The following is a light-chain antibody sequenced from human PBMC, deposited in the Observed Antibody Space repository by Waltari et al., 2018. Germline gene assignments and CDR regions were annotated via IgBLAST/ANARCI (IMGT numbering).Light chain of an antibody. J-gene: IGKJ1*01. CDR2: DAS. Sequence: VLTQSPATLSLSPGDRATLSCRASHSISKFLAWYQQRPGQAPRLLIYDASDRPPGIPARFSGSGSGTDLTLTISSLEPEDFAVYYCQQRTDWLWTFGQGTKVEIK. V-gene: IGKV3-11*01. CDR3: QQRTDWLWT. CDR1: HSISKF.